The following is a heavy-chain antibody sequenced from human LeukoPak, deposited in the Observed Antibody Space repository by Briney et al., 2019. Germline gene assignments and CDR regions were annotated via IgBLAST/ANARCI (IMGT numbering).Heavy chain of an antibody. CDR3: GRVEEGDGSGRREEYYYYYMDV. D-gene: IGHD3-10*01. CDR1: GGSISSYY. V-gene: IGHV4-59*01. J-gene: IGHJ6*03. Sequence: PSETLSLTCTVSGGSISSYYWSWIRQPPGKGLEWIGYIYYSGSTNYNPSLKSRVTISVDTSKNQFSLKLSSVTAADTAVYYCGRVEEGDGSGRREEYYYYYMDVWGKGTTVTIS. CDR2: IYYSGST.